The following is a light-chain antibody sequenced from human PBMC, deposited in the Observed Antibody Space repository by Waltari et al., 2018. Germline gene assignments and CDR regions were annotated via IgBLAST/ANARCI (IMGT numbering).Light chain of an antibody. J-gene: IGLJ3*02. CDR2: VNSDVSH. CDR1: SGHSSNI. Sequence: QLVLTQSTSASASLGASVKLTCTLSSGHSSNIVAWLQQQPEKGPRFLMKVNSDVSHIKRDDTPGHFYGSSTGAEHYLPTSGVQFEDEADCYCQTGGHGTWVFGGGTTLTVL. V-gene: IGLV4-69*01. CDR3: QTGGHGTWV.